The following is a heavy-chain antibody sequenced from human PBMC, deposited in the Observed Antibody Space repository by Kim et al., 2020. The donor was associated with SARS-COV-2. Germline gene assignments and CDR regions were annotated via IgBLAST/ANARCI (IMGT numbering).Heavy chain of an antibody. CDR3: ARDLSPAMGAFDS. Sequence: SETLSLTCTVSGGSVSSGGHYWSWIRQHPGKGLEWIGYIYYSGSTYYNPSLKSRVIISVDTSKNQFSLKLSSVTAADTALYYCARDLSPAMGAFDSWGQEPWSPSPQ. V-gene: IGHV4-31*03. J-gene: IGHJ4*01. CDR2: IYYSGST. CDR1: GGSVSSGGHY. D-gene: IGHD3-16*01.